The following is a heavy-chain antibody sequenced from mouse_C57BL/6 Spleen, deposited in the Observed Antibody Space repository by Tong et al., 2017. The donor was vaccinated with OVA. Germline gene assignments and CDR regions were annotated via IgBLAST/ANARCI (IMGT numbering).Heavy chain of an antibody. CDR3: ATKGYYAMDY. Sequence: MQLQESGPGLVAPSQSLSITCTVSGFSLTSYGVDWVRQPPGKGLEWLGVIWSGGSTDYNAAFISRLSISKDNSKSQVFFKMNSLQADDTAIYYCATKGYYAMDYWGQGTSVTVSS. CDR1: GFSLTSYG. D-gene: IGHD1-3*01. CDR2: IWSGGST. J-gene: IGHJ4*01. V-gene: IGHV2-2*01.